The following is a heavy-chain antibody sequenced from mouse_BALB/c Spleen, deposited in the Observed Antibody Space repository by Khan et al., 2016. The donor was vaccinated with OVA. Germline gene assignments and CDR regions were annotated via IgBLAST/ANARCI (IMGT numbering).Heavy chain of an antibody. D-gene: IGHD3-2*01. J-gene: IGHJ3*01. V-gene: IGHV1S81*02. CDR3: TRRGTARATLWFAY. Sequence: QVQLKESGAELVKPGASEKLSCKASGYTFTSYYMYWLKQRPGQGLEWIGELNPSNCGTKFIEKFKSKATLTVDKSSSTAYMQLSSLTSEDSAVYYCTRRGTARATLWFAYWGQGTLVTVSA. CDR2: LNPSNCGT. CDR1: GYTFTSYY.